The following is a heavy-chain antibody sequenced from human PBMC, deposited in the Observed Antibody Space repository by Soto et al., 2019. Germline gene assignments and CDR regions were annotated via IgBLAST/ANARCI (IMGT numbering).Heavy chain of an antibody. V-gene: IGHV4-34*01. CDR3: ARGYSSGWYHAYYYGMDV. CDR1: GGSFSGYY. CDR2: INHSGST. J-gene: IGHJ6*02. D-gene: IGHD6-19*01. Sequence: PSETLSLTCAVYGGSFSGYYWSWIRQPPGKGLEWIGEINHSGSTNYNPSLKSRVTISVDTSKNQFSLKLSSVTAADTAVYYCARGYSSGWYHAYYYGMDVWGQGTTGTVSS.